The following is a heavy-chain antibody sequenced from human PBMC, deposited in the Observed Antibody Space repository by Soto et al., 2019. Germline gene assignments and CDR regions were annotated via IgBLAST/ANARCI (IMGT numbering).Heavy chain of an antibody. V-gene: IGHV3-23*01. CDR1: GFTFSSYA. Sequence: VQLLESGGGLVQPGGSLRLSCAASGFTFSSYAMSWVRQAPGKGLEWVSAISGSGGSTYYADSVKGRFTISRDNSKNTLYLQMNSLRAEDTAVYYCAKPKYYYDSSGSIWEIYYFDYWGQGTLVTVSS. J-gene: IGHJ4*02. D-gene: IGHD3-22*01. CDR2: ISGSGGST. CDR3: AKPKYYYDSSGSIWEIYYFDY.